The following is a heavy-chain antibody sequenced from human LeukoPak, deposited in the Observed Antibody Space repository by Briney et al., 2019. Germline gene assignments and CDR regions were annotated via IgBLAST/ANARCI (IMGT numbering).Heavy chain of an antibody. J-gene: IGHJ4*02. CDR3: ARVRSFDWLSPSYFDY. V-gene: IGHV3-7*01. D-gene: IGHD3-9*01. Sequence: GGALRLSCAASGFTFSNYWMTWVRQPPGRGGEGVADGKEGGSEKYYVDAVKGRFTISSDNAKNSLYLQMNRLRAEDTAVYYSARVRSFDWLSPSYFDYWGRGTLVSVSS. CDR1: GFTFSNYW. CDR2: GKEGGSEK.